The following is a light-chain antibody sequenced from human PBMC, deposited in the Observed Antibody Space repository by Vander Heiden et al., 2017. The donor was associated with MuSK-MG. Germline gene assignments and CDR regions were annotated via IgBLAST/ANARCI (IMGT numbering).Light chain of an antibody. J-gene: IGKJ1*01. V-gene: IGKV3-11*01. CDR3: HQCSDWPLT. Sequence: EIVLTQSPATLSLSTGERATLSRRDSQSAYSYLARHQQYPFQAPRLLICDASISATGIPATFRDSGPRTDFTLTMMSLESEDLTVYYSHQCSDWPLTFGPWTKVEMK. CDR1: QSAYSY. CDR2: DAS.